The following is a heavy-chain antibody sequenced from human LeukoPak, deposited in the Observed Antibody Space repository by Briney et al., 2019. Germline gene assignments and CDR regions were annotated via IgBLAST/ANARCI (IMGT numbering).Heavy chain of an antibody. Sequence: SSETLSLTCTVSGGSISSYYWSWIRQPPGKGLEWIGYIYYSGNSNYNPSLKSRVTMSVDTSKNQFSLNLSPVTAADTAVYYCARQGYTSGQGLRNNWFDPWGQGSLVTVSS. J-gene: IGHJ5*02. V-gene: IGHV4-59*08. CDR3: ARQGYTSGQGLRNNWFDP. CDR1: GGSISSYY. D-gene: IGHD6-19*01. CDR2: IYYSGNS.